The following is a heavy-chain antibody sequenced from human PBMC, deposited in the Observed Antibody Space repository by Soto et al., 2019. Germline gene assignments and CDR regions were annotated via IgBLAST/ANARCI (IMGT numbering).Heavy chain of an antibody. CDR2: IYYSGGT. CDR1: GAALSSGGYF. Sequence: SGTLALTCTVSGAALSSGGYFYTWVRQPPGKGLEWLGYIYYSGGTNYNPSLKSRVTISLDKSKSQFSLRLISVTAADTAVYYCTREQSDDNYFDPWGQGTLVTVSS. J-gene: IGHJ5*02. D-gene: IGHD6-19*01. V-gene: IGHV4-61*08. CDR3: TREQSDDNYFDP.